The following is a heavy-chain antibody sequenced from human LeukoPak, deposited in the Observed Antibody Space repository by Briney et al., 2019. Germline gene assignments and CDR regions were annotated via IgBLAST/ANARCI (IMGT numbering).Heavy chain of an antibody. D-gene: IGHD5-18*01. V-gene: IGHV4-59*01. Sequence: PSETLSLTCTVSGGSISIYYWSWIRQPPGKGLEWIGFLYYSGSTNYNPTLKSRVTISADTSKNQFSLKLSSVTAADTAVYYCARDLLRYGSDSWGQGTLVTVSS. CDR2: LYYSGST. J-gene: IGHJ4*02. CDR1: GGSISIYY. CDR3: ARDLLRYGSDS.